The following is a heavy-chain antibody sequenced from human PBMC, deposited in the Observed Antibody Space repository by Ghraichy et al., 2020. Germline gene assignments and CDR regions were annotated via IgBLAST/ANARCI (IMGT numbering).Heavy chain of an antibody. Sequence: SETLSLTCTVSGGSINSSSYYWVWIRQPPGKGLEWIGSIYYTGSTYYNPSLKSRVTISVDTSKNQFSLKLNSVTAADTAVYYCARTSSGLGDFDYWGQGTLVTVSS. J-gene: IGHJ4*02. D-gene: IGHD3-22*01. V-gene: IGHV4-39*01. CDR1: GGSINSSSYY. CDR3: ARTSSGLGDFDY. CDR2: IYYTGST.